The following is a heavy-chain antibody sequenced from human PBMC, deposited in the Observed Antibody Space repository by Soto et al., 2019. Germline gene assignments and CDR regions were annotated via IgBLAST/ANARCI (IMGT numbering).Heavy chain of an antibody. CDR2: TYYRSKWYN. V-gene: IGHV6-1*01. Sequence: SQTLSLTCAISGDSVSTNSATWDWIRQSPSRGLEWLGRTYYRSKWYNDYAVSVKGRITINPDTSENQFSLRLTSVTATDTAIYYCVRLFACNSGSCYFDPWGQGTLVTVSS. D-gene: IGHD2-15*01. CDR1: GDSVSTNSAT. J-gene: IGHJ5*02. CDR3: VRLFACNSGSCYFDP.